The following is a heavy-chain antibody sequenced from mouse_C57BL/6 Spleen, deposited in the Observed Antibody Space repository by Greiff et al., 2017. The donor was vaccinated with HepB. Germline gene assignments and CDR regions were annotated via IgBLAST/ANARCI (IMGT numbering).Heavy chain of an antibody. J-gene: IGHJ4*01. D-gene: IGHD2-4*01. CDR1: GYAFSSYW. CDR2: IYPGDGDT. V-gene: IGHV1-80*01. CDR3: ASLTMITRGSMDY. Sequence: QVQLKESGAELVKPGASVKISCKASGYAFSSYWMNWVKQRPGKGLEWIGQIYPGDGDTNYNGKFKGKATLTADKSSSTAYMQLSSLTSEDSAVYVCASLTMITRGSMDYWGQGTSVTVSS.